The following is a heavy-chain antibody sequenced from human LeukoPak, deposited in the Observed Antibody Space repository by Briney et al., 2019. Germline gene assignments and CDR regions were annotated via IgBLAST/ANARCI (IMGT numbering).Heavy chain of an antibody. CDR2: IGTAGDT. V-gene: IGHV3-13*01. CDR3: ARVAKERVGGVYYFDY. J-gene: IGHJ4*02. D-gene: IGHD1-1*01. Sequence: PGGSLRLSCAASGFTFSDYDMHWVRQATGKGLEWVSAIGTAGDTYYTGPAKGRFTISRENAKNSFYLQMNSLRAGDSAVYYCARVAKERVGGVYYFDYWGQGTLVTVSS. CDR1: GFTFSDYD.